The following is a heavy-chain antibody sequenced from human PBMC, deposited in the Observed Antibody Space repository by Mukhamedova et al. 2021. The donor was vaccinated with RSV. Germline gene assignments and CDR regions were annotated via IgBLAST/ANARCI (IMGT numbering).Heavy chain of an antibody. V-gene: IGHV3-13*02. CDR3: VRVSSSAFDI. J-gene: IGHJ3*02. Sequence: YQRRVHGRFTISRENTKNSLYLQMDSLGAGDTAIYYCVRVSSSAFDIWGQGTMVTVSS.